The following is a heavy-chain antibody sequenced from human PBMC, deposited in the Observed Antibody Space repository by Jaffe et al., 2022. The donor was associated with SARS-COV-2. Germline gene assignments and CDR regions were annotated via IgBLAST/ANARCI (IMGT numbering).Heavy chain of an antibody. Sequence: EVQLVESGGGLVQPGGSLSLSCATSGFTFRSYAMSWVRQAPGKGLEWVSGISAGGGGTYYADSVKGRFTISRDNSKNTLYVQMDSLRGEDTAIYYCAKAGRGDGDDLGQWGQGTLVTVSS. D-gene: IGHD4-17*01. CDR3: AKAGRGDGDDLGQ. CDR2: ISAGGGGT. J-gene: IGHJ4*02. V-gene: IGHV3-23*04. CDR1: GFTFRSYA.